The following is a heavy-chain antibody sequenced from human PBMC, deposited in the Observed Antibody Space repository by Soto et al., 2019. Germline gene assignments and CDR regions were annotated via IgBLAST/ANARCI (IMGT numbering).Heavy chain of an antibody. CDR1: GGTLSDHG. CDR2: TSPVFNTA. D-gene: IGHD3-10*01. J-gene: IGHJ3*02. V-gene: IGHV1-69*06. CDR3: ARGVYGSGNYYTGPSAFDI. Sequence: QVQLEQSGAEVKKPGSSVKVSCKASGGTLSDHGVAWLRQAPGQGLEWMGGTSPVFNTAKYAQKFQGRVTVTADKFTNIAYMELSSLRSDDTAFYFCARGVYGSGNYYTGPSAFDIWGQGTMVIISS.